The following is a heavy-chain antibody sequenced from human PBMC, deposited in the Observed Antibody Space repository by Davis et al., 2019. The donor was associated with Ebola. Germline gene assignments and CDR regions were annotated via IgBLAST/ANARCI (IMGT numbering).Heavy chain of an antibody. J-gene: IGHJ4*02. CDR3: AKVLRFLEWLPDY. V-gene: IGHV3-23*01. D-gene: IGHD3-3*01. Sequence: GESLKISCAASGFIFSHYWMSWVRQAPGKGLEWLSAISGGGVSTYYADSVKGRFTISRDNSKNTLYLQMNSLRAEDTAVYYCAKVLRFLEWLPDYWGQGTLVTVSS. CDR1: GFIFSHYW. CDR2: ISGGGVST.